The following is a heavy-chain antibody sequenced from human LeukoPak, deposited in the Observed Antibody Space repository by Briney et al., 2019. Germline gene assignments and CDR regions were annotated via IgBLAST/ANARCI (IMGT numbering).Heavy chain of an antibody. V-gene: IGHV3-23*01. CDR1: GFKFGTYA. CDR2: LSGTGGST. CDR3: AKNRRVEATPVDY. J-gene: IGHJ4*02. Sequence: GGSLRLSCEASGFKFGTYAMTWVRQAPGKGLERVSTLSGTGGSTYYADSVKGRFTISRDNSENTLFLQMNSLKAEDTAIYYCAKNRRVEATPVDYWGQGTLVTVSS. D-gene: IGHD2-15*01.